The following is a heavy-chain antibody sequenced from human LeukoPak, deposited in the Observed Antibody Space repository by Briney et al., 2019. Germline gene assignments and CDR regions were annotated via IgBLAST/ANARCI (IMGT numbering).Heavy chain of an antibody. CDR2: IKEDGSAK. Sequence: GGSLRLSCAASEFPFTISWMTWVRQAPGKGLEWVANIKEDGSAKNYVDSVRGRFTISRDNAQNSLYLQMNSLRADDTAVYYCARDSGYNAFDYWGQGTLVTVSS. V-gene: IGHV3-7*05. CDR3: ARDSGYNAFDY. J-gene: IGHJ4*02. D-gene: IGHD5-12*01. CDR1: EFPFTISW.